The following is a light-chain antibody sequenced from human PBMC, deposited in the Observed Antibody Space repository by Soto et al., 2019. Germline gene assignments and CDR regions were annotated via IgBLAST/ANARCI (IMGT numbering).Light chain of an antibody. CDR1: QGISNY. Sequence: DSQMTQSPSSLSASVGARVTITCRASQGISNYLAWYQRKPGKVPELLIYAASTLQSGVTSRFSGSGSGTDFTLTISSLQPEDVATYYCEKYKHATTFGGGTKVAIK. V-gene: IGKV1-27*01. CDR2: AAS. J-gene: IGKJ4*01. CDR3: EKYKHATT.